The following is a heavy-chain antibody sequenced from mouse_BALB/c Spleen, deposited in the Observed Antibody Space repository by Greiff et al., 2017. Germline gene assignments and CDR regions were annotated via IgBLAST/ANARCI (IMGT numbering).Heavy chain of an antibody. Sequence: VQLQQSGPELVKPGASVKMSCKASGYTFTSYVMHWVKQKPGQGLEWIGYINPYNDGTKYNEKFKGKATLTSDKSSSTAYMELSSLTSEDSAVYYCAREYYRYDVAAWFAYWGQGTLVTVSA. J-gene: IGHJ3*01. D-gene: IGHD2-14*01. CDR2: INPYNDGT. CDR1: GYTFTSYV. V-gene: IGHV1-14*01. CDR3: AREYYRYDVAAWFAY.